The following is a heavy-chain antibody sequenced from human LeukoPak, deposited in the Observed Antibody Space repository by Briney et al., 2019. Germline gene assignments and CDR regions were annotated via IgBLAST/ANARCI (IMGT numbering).Heavy chain of an antibody. CDR1: GYTFIFYD. CDR2: INTDTGNP. D-gene: IGHD3-9*01. V-gene: IGHV7-4-1*02. Sequence: GASVKVSSKASGYTFIFYDLNWVRQAPGQGLEWMGQINTDTGNPPYAQGFTGRFVFSLDTSVSTAYLQISSLKTDDTAVYYCARSLPPIKGYDIVTGYTYFFDYWGQGSLVTVSS. J-gene: IGHJ4*02. CDR3: ARSLPPIKGYDIVTGYTYFFDY.